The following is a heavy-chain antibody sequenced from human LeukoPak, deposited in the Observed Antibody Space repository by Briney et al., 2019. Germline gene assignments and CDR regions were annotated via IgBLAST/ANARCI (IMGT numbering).Heavy chain of an antibody. CDR2: ISGSGGST. D-gene: IGHD3-22*01. CDR1: GFTFSSYA. V-gene: IGHV3-23*01. J-gene: IGHJ4*02. Sequence: GGSLRLSCAASGFTFSSYAMSWVRQAPGKGLEWVSAISGSGGSTYYAASVKGRFTISRDNSKNTLYLQMNSLRAEDTAVYYCAKGGRITMIVVATRYFDYWGQGTLVTVSS. CDR3: AKGGRITMIVVATRYFDY.